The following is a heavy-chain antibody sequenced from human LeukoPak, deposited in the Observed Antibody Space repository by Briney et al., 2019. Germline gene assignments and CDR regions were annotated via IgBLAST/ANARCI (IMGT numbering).Heavy chain of an antibody. CDR3: TTDGER. V-gene: IGHV3-15*01. Sequence: KSGGSLRLSCAASGFTFSDAWMSWVRQAPGKGLEWVGRIKDKATSGTTDYTAPVEGRFTISSDDSTDMVYLQMNSLKAEDTAVYYCTTDGERWGQGTLVTVS. CDR2: IKDKATSGTT. CDR1: GFTFSDAW. J-gene: IGHJ4*02. D-gene: IGHD1-26*01.